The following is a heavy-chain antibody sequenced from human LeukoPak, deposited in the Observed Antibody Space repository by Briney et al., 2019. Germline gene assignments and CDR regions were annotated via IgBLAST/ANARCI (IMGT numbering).Heavy chain of an antibody. Sequence: GGSLRLSCAASGFTVSSNYMSWVRQAPGKGLEGVSVIYSGGSTYYADSVKGRFTIFRDNSKNTLYLQMNSLRDEDTAVYYCATNLLTQYVELFDYWGQGTLVTVSS. J-gene: IGHJ4*02. D-gene: IGHD1-26*01. CDR2: IYSGGST. V-gene: IGHV3-66*02. CDR3: ATNLLTQYVELFDY. CDR1: GFTVSSNY.